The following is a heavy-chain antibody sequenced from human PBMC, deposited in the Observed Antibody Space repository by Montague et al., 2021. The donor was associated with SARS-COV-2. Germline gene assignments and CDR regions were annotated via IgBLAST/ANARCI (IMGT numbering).Heavy chain of an antibody. CDR2: IKQDGSEK. CDR1: GFTFSSYW. Sequence: SLRPSCAASGFTFSSYWMSWVRQAPGKGLEWVANIKQDGSEKYYXXSVKGRFTISRDTAKNSLYLQMNSLRAEDTAVYYCARDGFGELSSYYCYGMDVWGQGTTVTVSS. CDR3: ARDGFGELSSYYCYGMDV. V-gene: IGHV3-7*01. J-gene: IGHJ6*02. D-gene: IGHD3-10*01.